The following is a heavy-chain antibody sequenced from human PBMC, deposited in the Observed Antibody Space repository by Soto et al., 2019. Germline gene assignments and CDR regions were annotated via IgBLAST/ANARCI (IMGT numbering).Heavy chain of an antibody. CDR2: ISYDGRNK. CDR1: GFTFSSYA. D-gene: IGHD3-3*01. Sequence: QVQLVESGGGVVQPGRSLRLSCAASGFTFSSYAMHWVRQAPGKGLEWVAVISYDGRNKYYADAVKGRFTISRDNSKKTLYLQMNSLRAEDTAVYYCARAYYDFWSGFPNWFDPWGQGTLVTVSS. V-gene: IGHV3-30*04. CDR3: ARAYYDFWSGFPNWFDP. J-gene: IGHJ5*02.